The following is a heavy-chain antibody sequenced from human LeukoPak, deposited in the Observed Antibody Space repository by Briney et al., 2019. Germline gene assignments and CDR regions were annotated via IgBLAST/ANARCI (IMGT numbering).Heavy chain of an antibody. J-gene: IGHJ3*02. D-gene: IGHD6-13*01. V-gene: IGHV3-9*01. CDR1: GFTFDDYA. CDR3: AKDIAAAGTGSAFDI. CDR2: ISWNSGSI. Sequence: PGGSLRLSCAASGFTFDDYAMHWVRQAPGKGLEWVSGISWNSGSIGYADSVKGRFTISRDNAKNSLYLQMNNLRAEDTALYYCAKDIAAAGTGSAFDIWGQGTMVTVSS.